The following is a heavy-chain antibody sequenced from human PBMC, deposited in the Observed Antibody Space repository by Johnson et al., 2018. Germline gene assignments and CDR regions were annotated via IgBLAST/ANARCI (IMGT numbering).Heavy chain of an antibody. CDR2: IYPGDSDT. J-gene: IGHJ3*02. D-gene: IGHD4-17*01. CDR3: ARLYGDPKGDAFDI. CDR1: GYSFTSYW. V-gene: IGHV5-51*01. Sequence: EVQLLESGAEVKKPGESLKISCKGSGYSFTSYWIGWVRQMPGKGLEWMGIIYPGDSDTRYSPSFQGQVPISAAKSIITAYLPWSSLKASDTAMYYCARLYGDPKGDAFDIWGQETMVTVSS.